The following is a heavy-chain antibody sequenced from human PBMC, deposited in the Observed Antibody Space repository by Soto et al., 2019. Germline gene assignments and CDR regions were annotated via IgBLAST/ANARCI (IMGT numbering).Heavy chain of an antibody. J-gene: IGHJ4*02. CDR2: IYFNGNT. V-gene: IGHV4-39*01. Sequence: PSETLSITCNVSVVSISDTSYYWGWIRQPPGKGLEWIGTIYFNGNTFYNPSLKSRLTISVDTSKNQISLRLTSVTAADTAVYYCARQGSYWGQGTLVTVSS. CDR1: VVSISDTSYY. CDR3: ARQGSY.